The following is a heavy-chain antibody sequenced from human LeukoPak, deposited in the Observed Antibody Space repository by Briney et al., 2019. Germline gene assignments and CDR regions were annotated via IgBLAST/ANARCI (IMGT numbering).Heavy chain of an antibody. D-gene: IGHD1-1*01. Sequence: PSETPSLTCTVSGASVSSDNYYWSWIRQPPGKGLEWIGHLQYSGSTNYNPSLQSRVTIFRHTSKNQFSLNLRSVTAEDTALEYGARGGGPTTGRGLRFYYYGMDVWGRGTTVVVSS. J-gene: IGHJ6*02. CDR1: GASVSSDNYY. V-gene: IGHV4-61*01. CDR3: ARGGGPTTGRGLRFYYYGMDV. CDR2: LQYSGST.